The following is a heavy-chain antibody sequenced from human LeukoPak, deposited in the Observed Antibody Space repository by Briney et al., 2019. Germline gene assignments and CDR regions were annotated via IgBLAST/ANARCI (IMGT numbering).Heavy chain of an antibody. CDR2: IYNSGST. CDR1: GGSISSYY. V-gene: IGHV4-59*01. CDR3: ARPNRYAGGDRHFDY. J-gene: IGHJ4*02. D-gene: IGHD1-14*01. Sequence: PSETLSLTCTVSGGSISSYYWSWIRQPPGKGLEWIGYIYNSGSTNFNPSLKSRVTISVDTSKNQFSLKMTSVTAADTAVYYCARPNRYAGGDRHFDYWGQGTLVTVSS.